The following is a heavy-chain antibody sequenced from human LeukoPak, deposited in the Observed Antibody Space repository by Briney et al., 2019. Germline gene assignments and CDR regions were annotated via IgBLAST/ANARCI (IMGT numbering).Heavy chain of an antibody. CDR2: INPNSGGA. Sequence: ASVKVSCKASGYTFTAFYMHWVRQAPGQGLEWMGRINPNSGGAKYAQKFQGRVTMTTDTSINTAYLELSRLRSDDTAVYYCARGYSSSWLDYWGQGTLVTVSS. D-gene: IGHD6-13*01. V-gene: IGHV1-2*06. CDR3: ARGYSSSWLDY. CDR1: GYTFTAFY. J-gene: IGHJ4*02.